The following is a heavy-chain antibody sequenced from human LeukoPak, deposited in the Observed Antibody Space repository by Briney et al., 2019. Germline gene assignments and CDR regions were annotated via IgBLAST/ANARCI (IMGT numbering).Heavy chain of an antibody. V-gene: IGHV3-21*01. CDR2: ISSSSSSI. CDR3: ARARLWFGVTYYYYMDV. CDR1: GFTFSSYS. Sequence: GGSLRLSCAASGFTFSSYSMNWVRQAPGKGLEWVSSISSSSSSIYYADSVKGRFTISRDNAKNSLYLQMNSLRAEDTAVYYCARARLWFGVTYYYYMDVWGKGTTVTISS. D-gene: IGHD3-10*01. J-gene: IGHJ6*03.